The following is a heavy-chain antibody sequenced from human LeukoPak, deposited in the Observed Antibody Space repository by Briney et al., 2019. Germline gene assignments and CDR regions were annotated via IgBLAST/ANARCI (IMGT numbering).Heavy chain of an antibody. Sequence: SGPTLVKPTQTLTLTCTFSGFSLSTSGVGVGWIRQPPGKALEWLALLYWDDDKRYSPSLKSRLTITKDTSKKQLVLTMTNMDPVDTATYYCAHSKMGLLILYYFDYWGQGTLVTVSS. V-gene: IGHV2-5*02. CDR1: GFSLSTSGVG. CDR2: LYWDDDK. J-gene: IGHJ4*02. D-gene: IGHD1-7*01. CDR3: AHSKMGLLILYYFDY.